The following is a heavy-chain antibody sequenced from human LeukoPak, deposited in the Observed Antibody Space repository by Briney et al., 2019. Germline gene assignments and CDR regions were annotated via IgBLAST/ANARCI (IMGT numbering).Heavy chain of an antibody. Sequence: GGSLRLSCAASGFSFNNYGMHWVRQAPGKGLEWVARIIYDGYYKYYADSVKGRFTISRDDSKNTLYLQVNSLRAEDTAVYYCAKDLITMVRGSAMDVWGQGTTVTVSS. J-gene: IGHJ6*02. V-gene: IGHV3-30*18. D-gene: IGHD3-10*01. CDR1: GFSFNNYG. CDR3: AKDLITMVRGSAMDV. CDR2: IIYDGYYK.